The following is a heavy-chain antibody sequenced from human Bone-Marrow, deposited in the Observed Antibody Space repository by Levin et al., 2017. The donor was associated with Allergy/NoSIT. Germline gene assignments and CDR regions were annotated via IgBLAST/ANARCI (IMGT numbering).Heavy chain of an antibody. CDR2: INHSGST. CDR3: ARPYGDYDFDY. D-gene: IGHD4-17*01. Sequence: SQTLSLTCAVYGGSFSGYYWSWIRQPPGKGLEWIGEINHSGSTNYNPSLKSRVTISVDTSKNQFSLKLSSVTAADTAVYYCARPYGDYDFDYWGQGTLVTVSS. J-gene: IGHJ4*02. V-gene: IGHV4-34*01. CDR1: GGSFSGYY.